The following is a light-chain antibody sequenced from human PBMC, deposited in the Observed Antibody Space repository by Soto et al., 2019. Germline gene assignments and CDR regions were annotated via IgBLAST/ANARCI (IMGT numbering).Light chain of an antibody. CDR1: QSVASNN. J-gene: IGKJ1*01. V-gene: IGKV3-20*01. CDR3: QQYGSLSWT. Sequence: EIVLTQSPGTLSLSPGERATLSCRASQSVASNNLAWYQQIPGQSPRILIYGASSRATGIPDRFSGSGSGTDFTLTISRLEPEDFAVYHCQQYGSLSWTFGQGTKV. CDR2: GAS.